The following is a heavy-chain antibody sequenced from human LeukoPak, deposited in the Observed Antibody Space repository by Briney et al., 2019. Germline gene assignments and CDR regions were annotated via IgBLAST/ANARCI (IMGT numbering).Heavy chain of an antibody. Sequence: PSETLSLTCAVYGGSFSVYYWSWIRQPPGKGLEWIGEINHSGSTNYNPSLKSRVTISVDTSKNQFSLKLSSVTAADTAVYYCARAHSIAAAGVWFDPWGQGTLVTVSS. V-gene: IGHV4-34*01. CDR2: INHSGST. J-gene: IGHJ5*02. D-gene: IGHD6-13*01. CDR3: ARAHSIAAAGVWFDP. CDR1: GGSFSVYY.